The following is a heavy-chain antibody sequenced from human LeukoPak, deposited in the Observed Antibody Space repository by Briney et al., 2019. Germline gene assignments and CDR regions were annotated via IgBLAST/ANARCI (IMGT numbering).Heavy chain of an antibody. Sequence: PGGSLRLSCAASGFPFSSYAMSWVRQAPGKGLEWVSAISGSGGSTYYADSVKGRFTISRDNSKNTLYLQMNSLRAEGTAVYYCARRIQLWSRPFDYWGQGTLVTVSS. V-gene: IGHV3-23*01. D-gene: IGHD5-18*01. J-gene: IGHJ4*02. CDR3: ARRIQLWSRPFDY. CDR2: ISGSGGST. CDR1: GFPFSSYA.